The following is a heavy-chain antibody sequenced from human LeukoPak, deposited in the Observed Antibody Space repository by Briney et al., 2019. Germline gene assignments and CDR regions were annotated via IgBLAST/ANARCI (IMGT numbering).Heavy chain of an antibody. CDR2: IFYSGST. V-gene: IGHV4-59*01. CDR3: ARDQHSSGWYN. J-gene: IGHJ4*02. Sequence: SETLSLTCTVSDGSISSYYWSWIRQPPGKGLEWIGYIFYSGSTNYNPSLKSRVTISVDTSKNQFSLKLNSVTAADTAVYYCARDQHSSGWYNWGQGTLVTVSS. D-gene: IGHD6-19*01. CDR1: DGSISSYY.